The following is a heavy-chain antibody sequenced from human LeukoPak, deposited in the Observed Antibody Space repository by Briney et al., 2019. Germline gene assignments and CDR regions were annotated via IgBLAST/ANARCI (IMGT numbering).Heavy chain of an antibody. V-gene: IGHV1-18*01. CDR2: ISAYNGNT. CDR1: GYTFTSYG. CDR3: ARDHMYYDFWSGYLQNWFDP. J-gene: IGHJ5*02. D-gene: IGHD3-3*01. Sequence: GASVKVSCKASGYTFTSYGISWVRQAPGQGLEWMGWISAYNGNTNYAQKLQGRVTMTTDTSTSTAYMELRSLRSDDTAVYYCARDHMYYDFWSGYLQNWFDPWGQGTLVTVSS.